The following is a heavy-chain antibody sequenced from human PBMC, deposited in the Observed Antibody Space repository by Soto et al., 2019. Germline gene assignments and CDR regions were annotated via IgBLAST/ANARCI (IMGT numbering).Heavy chain of an antibody. D-gene: IGHD5-12*01. CDR1: GYNFTTYW. CDR2: IDPSDSYT. Sequence: PGESLKISCKGSGYNFTTYWISWVRQMPGKGLEWMGRIDPSDSYTNYSPSFQGHVTISADKSISTAYLQMNSLRAEDTAVYYCAKGKPSYDPGMDVWGQGTTVTVSS. CDR3: AKGKPSYDPGMDV. J-gene: IGHJ6*02. V-gene: IGHV5-10-1*01.